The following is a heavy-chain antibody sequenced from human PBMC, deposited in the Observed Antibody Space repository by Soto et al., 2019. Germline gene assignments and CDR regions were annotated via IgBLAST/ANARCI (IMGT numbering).Heavy chain of an antibody. CDR1: GFTFSLFA. V-gene: IGHV3-23*01. D-gene: IGHD7-27*01. CDR3: AKEVSLGSTVDLGY. CDR2: ISGSGGST. J-gene: IGHJ4*02. Sequence: EVQLLESGGDLVQPGGSLRLSCAASGFTFSLFAMSWVRQSPGKGLEWVSTISGSGGSTYYADAVKGWFTISRDNSMDTLYLQMKSLRVEDTARYYCAKEVSLGSTVDLGYWGQGSLVTVSS.